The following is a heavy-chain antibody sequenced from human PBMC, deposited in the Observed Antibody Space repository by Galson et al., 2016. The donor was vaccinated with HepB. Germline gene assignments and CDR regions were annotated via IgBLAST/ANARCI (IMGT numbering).Heavy chain of an antibody. Sequence: SLRLSCAASGFTFSSHATSWVRQAPGKGLEWVSGISGSGGSTYYADSVKGRFTISRDNSKNTLYVQMNSLRAEDTAVYYCAKGYGLFDYWGQGTLVTVSS. J-gene: IGHJ4*02. CDR3: AKGYGLFDY. CDR2: ISGSGGST. V-gene: IGHV3-23*01. CDR1: GFTFSSHA. D-gene: IGHD1-14*01.